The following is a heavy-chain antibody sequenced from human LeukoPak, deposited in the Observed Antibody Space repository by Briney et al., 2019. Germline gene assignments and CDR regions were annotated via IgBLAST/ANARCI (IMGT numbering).Heavy chain of an antibody. CDR1: GGSISSSSYY. D-gene: IGHD5-18*01. CDR3: ARESPLRIPLFDY. CDR2: IYYSGST. Sequence: PSETLSLTCTVSGGSISSSSYYWGWIRQPPGKGLEWIGYIYYSGSTNYNPSLKSRVTISVDTSKNQFSLKLSSVTAADTAVYYCARESPLRIPLFDYWGQGTLVTVSS. V-gene: IGHV4-61*01. J-gene: IGHJ4*02.